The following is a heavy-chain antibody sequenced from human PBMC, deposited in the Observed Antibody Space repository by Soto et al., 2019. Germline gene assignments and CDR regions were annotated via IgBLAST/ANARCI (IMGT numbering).Heavy chain of an antibody. CDR3: ARDRRDGYNYGYYYGMDV. J-gene: IGHJ6*02. CDR2: IIPIFGTA. D-gene: IGHD5-12*01. CDR1: GGTFSSYA. V-gene: IGHV1-69*12. Sequence: QVQLVQSGAEVKKPGSSVKVSCKASGGTFSSYAISWVRQAPGQGLEWMGGIIPIFGTANYAQKFQGRVTITAEESTSTAYMELSSPRSEDTAVYYCARDRRDGYNYGYYYGMDVWGQGTTVTVSS.